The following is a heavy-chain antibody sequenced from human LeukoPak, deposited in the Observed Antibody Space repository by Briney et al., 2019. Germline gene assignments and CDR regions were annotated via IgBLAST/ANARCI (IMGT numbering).Heavy chain of an antibody. V-gene: IGHV4-39*01. CDR1: GGSISSSSYY. D-gene: IGHD3-22*01. CDR3: ARQTDYYGSSGYYIDAFDI. J-gene: IGHJ3*02. Sequence: PSETLSLTCTVSGGSISSSSYYWGWIRQPPGKGLEWIGSIYYSGSTYYNPSLKSRVTISVDTSKNQFSLKLSSVTAADTAAYYCARQTDYYGSSGYYIDAFDIWGQGTMVTVSS. CDR2: IYYSGST.